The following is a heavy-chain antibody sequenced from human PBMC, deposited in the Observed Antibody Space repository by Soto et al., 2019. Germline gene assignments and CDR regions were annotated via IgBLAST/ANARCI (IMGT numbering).Heavy chain of an antibody. CDR2: IDGSGGIT. V-gene: IGHV3-23*01. J-gene: IGHJ5*02. Sequence: QLLQSGGGLVQPGGSLTLSCAASGFTFGTTDMSWVRQAPGEGLEWVSTIDGSGGITYYADSVKGRFTISRDNSSNTVYLQMNSRRGDDAALYYCVKNSGWFNTWGQGARVTVSS. CDR1: GFTFGTTD. D-gene: IGHD3-10*01. CDR3: VKNSGWFNT.